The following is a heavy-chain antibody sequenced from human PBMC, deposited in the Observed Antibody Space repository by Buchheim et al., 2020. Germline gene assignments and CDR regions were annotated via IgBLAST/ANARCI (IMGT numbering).Heavy chain of an antibody. D-gene: IGHD2-15*01. CDR2: INEDGSHT. V-gene: IGHV3-74*03. Sequence: EVQVVESGGGLVQPGGSLRLSCAASGFTFGRYWMHWVRQAPGGALVWVSRINEDGSHTTYTDSVKGRFTISRDNAKTTLHLQMNSLTAEDTAVYYCSKDMSGAEDSWGQGTL. CDR3: SKDMSGAEDS. J-gene: IGHJ4*02. CDR1: GFTFGRYW.